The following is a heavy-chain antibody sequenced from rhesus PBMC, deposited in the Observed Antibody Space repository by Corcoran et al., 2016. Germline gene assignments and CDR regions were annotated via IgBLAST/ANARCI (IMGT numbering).Heavy chain of an antibody. D-gene: IGHD5-24*01. J-gene: IGHJ4*01. CDR2: IYGSSTST. CDR3: ARGSSGYSLYYFDY. CDR1: GGSISDSYR. Sequence: QVQLQESGPGVVKPSETLSLTCAVSGGSISDSYRLSWIRQPPGKGLEWIGYIYGSSTSTNYNPPPKSRGTISKDPAKNQFSLQLSSVTAADTAVYYCARGSSGYSLYYFDYWGQGVLVTVSS. V-gene: IGHV4S10*01.